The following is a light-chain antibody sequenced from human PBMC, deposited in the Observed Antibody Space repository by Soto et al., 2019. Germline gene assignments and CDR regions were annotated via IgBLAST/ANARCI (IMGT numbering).Light chain of an antibody. CDR2: EVN. CDR1: SSDIGSYDL. Sequence: QSALTQPASVSGSPGQSITISCTGTSSDIGSYDLVSWYRQHPGKAPKLIIYEVNKRPSGVSNRFSASKSGNTASLTISGLQAEDEADYYCRSFAGSPWLFGGGTKLTVL. V-gene: IGLV2-23*02. J-gene: IGLJ3*02. CDR3: RSFAGSPWL.